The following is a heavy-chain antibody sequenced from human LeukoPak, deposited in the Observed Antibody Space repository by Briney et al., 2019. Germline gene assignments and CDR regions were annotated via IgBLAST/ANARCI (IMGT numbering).Heavy chain of an antibody. V-gene: IGHV4-34*01. CDR1: GGSFSGYY. CDR3: ARHQRASCSGGSCYPIDY. CDR2: INHSGST. Sequence: SEILSLTCAVYGGSFSGYYWSWIRQPPGKGLEWIGEINHSGSTNYNPSLKSRVTISVDTSKNQFSLRLSSVTAADTAVYYCARHQRASCSGGSCYPIDYWGQGTLVTVSS. J-gene: IGHJ4*02. D-gene: IGHD2-15*01.